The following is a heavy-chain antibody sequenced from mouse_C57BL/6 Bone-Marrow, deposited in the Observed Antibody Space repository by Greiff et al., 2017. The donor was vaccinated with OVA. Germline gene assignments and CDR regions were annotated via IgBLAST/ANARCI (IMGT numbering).Heavy chain of an antibody. V-gene: IGHV7-3*01. Sequence: EVKVVESGGGLVQPGGSLSLSCAASGFTFTDYYMSWVRQPPGKGLEWLAFIRNKANGYTTEYTVSVQGRFTISKDTSQSILYIQMNASSDEDSSTYYWARLLRLSYAMDYWGQGTSVTVSS. D-gene: IGHD1-2*01. CDR1: GFTFTDYY. J-gene: IGHJ4*01. CDR2: IRNKANGYTT. CDR3: ARLLRLSYAMDY.